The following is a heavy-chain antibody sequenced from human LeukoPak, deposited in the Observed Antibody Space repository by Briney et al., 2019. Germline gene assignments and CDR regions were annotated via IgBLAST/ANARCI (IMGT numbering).Heavy chain of an antibody. CDR2: ISYDGSNK. J-gene: IGHJ4*02. D-gene: IGHD3-22*01. Sequence: GGSLRLSCAASGFTFSNYGMHWVRQSPGRGLEWVAVISYDGSNKSYADSVKGRFTMSRDNSKNTLYLQMNSLRAEDTAVYYCAKDRGVGDYYDSSAYNDCWGQGILVTVSS. CDR3: AKDRGVGDYYDSSAYNDC. CDR1: GFTFSNYG. V-gene: IGHV3-30*18.